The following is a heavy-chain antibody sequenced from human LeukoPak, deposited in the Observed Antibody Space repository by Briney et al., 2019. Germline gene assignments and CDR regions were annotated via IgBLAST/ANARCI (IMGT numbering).Heavy chain of an antibody. J-gene: IGHJ4*02. Sequence: ASVKVSCKASGYTFTGYYMHWVRQAPGQGLEWMGWINPNSGGTNYAQKLQGRVTMTTDTSTSTAYMELRSLRSDDTAVYYCARDAMVRGGDTDYWDQGTLVTVSS. CDR2: INPNSGGT. V-gene: IGHV1-2*02. D-gene: IGHD3-10*01. CDR1: GYTFTGYY. CDR3: ARDAMVRGGDTDY.